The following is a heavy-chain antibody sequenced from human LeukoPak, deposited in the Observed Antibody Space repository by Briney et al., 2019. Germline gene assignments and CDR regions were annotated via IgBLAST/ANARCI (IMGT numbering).Heavy chain of an antibody. J-gene: IGHJ5*02. Sequence: GPSVKLSCKVSGGTLSSYTISWARHAPGQGREWKGRIIPILGIANFAQKFQGRVTIAADKSTSTAYMELSSLRSEDTAVYYCARWSLGSSGTNWFDPWGQGTLVTVSS. CDR2: IIPILGIA. V-gene: IGHV1-69*02. CDR3: ARWSLGSSGTNWFDP. D-gene: IGHD6-19*01. CDR1: GGTLSSYT.